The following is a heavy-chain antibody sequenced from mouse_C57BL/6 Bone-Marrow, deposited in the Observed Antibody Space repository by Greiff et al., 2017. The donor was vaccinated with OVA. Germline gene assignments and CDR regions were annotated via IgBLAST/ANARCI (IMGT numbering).Heavy chain of an antibody. CDR1: GYTFTSYW. Sequence: QVQLQQPGAELVKPGASVKMPCKASGYTFTSYWITWVKQRPGQGLEWIGDIYPGSGSTNYNEKFKSKATLTVDTSSSTAYMQLSSLTSEDSAVYYCARIYNGNYGFAYWGQGTLVTVSA. D-gene: IGHD2-3*01. CDR2: IYPGSGST. CDR3: ARIYNGNYGFAY. J-gene: IGHJ3*01. V-gene: IGHV1-55*01.